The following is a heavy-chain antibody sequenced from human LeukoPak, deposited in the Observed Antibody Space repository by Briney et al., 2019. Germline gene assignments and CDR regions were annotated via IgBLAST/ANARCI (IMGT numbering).Heavy chain of an antibody. CDR1: GGSISSYY. CDR3: ARSVYCSGGSCLYGMDV. CDR2: IYCSRST. Sequence: PSETLSLTCTVSGGSISSYYWSWIRQPPGKGREWSGYIYCSRSTNYNPSLKSRVTISVDTSKNQFSLKLSSVTAADTAVYYCARSVYCSGGSCLYGMDVWGQGTTVTVSS. V-gene: IGHV4-59*08. J-gene: IGHJ6*02. D-gene: IGHD2-15*01.